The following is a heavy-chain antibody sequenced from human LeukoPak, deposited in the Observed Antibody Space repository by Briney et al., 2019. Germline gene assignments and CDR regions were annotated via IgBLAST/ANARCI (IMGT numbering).Heavy chain of an antibody. D-gene: IGHD5-12*01. V-gene: IGHV3-21*04. CDR3: AKGLFSAYDKYLDS. CDR2: ISATSGDI. CDR1: GFAFESFT. Sequence: TGGSLRLSCAGSGFAFESFTMTWVRQAPGKGLEWVSLISATSGDINYAESVRGRLTISRDNAKNSLFLQMDSLGVEDTAIYYCAKGLFSAYDKYLDSWGQGTLVTVSS. J-gene: IGHJ4*02.